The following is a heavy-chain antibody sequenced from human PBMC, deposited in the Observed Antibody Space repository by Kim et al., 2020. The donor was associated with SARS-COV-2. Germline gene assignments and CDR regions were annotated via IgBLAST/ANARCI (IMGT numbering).Heavy chain of an antibody. Sequence: GGSLRLSCTASGFTFSSYAMTWFRLAPGKRLEWVSVISGKDTTTFYADSVKGRFFISRDNSKNTLYLQMNSLRAEDTAIYYCAKDINNRCYSSGDYWGQG. CDR1: GFTFSSYA. CDR2: ISGKDTTT. V-gene: IGHV3-23*01. CDR3: AKDINNRCYSSGDY. J-gene: IGHJ4*02. D-gene: IGHD3-16*02.